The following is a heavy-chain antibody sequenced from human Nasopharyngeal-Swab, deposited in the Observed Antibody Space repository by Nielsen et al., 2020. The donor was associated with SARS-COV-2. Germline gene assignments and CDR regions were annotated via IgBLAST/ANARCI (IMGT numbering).Heavy chain of an antibody. D-gene: IGHD2-2*01. CDR2: IIPILGMA. J-gene: IGHJ5*02. Sequence: SVKVSCKASGGTFTSEAISWIRQAPGQGLEWMGGIIPILGMANYAEKFQDRVTITADKFATTAYMELSSLKSEDTAVYYCAREAYCSGTSREGRWFDPWGQGTLVTVSS. V-gene: IGHV1-69*10. CDR1: GGTFTSEA. CDR3: AREAYCSGTSREGRWFDP.